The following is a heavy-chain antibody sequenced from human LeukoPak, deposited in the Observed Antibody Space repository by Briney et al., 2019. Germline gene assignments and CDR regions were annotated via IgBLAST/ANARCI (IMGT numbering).Heavy chain of an antibody. V-gene: IGHV3-7*01. J-gene: IGHJ4*02. D-gene: IGHD6-19*01. CDR1: GFTFSSYW. Sequence: HPGGSLTLSCAASGFTFSSYWMSWVGQAPGKGLEWVATIKYDGSDKYYVDSVKGRFTISRDNAKNSLYLQMNSLSGEDTAVYFCARPSFSSGSYFDHWGQGTLVTVSS. CDR3: ARPSFSSGSYFDH. CDR2: IKYDGSDK.